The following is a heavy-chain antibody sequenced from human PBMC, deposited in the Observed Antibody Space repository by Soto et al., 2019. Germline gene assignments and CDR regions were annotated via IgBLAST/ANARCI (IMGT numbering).Heavy chain of an antibody. D-gene: IGHD6-13*01. CDR3: ARGFQKRYSSNFGMDV. V-gene: IGHV4-34*01. CDR2: INHSGST. J-gene: IGHJ6*02. CDR1: GGSFSGYY. Sequence: SETLSLTCAVYGGSFSGYYWSWIRQPPGKGLEWIGEINHSGSTNYNPSLKSRVTISVDTSKNQFSLKLSSVTAADTAVYYCARGFQKRYSSNFGMDVWGQGTTVTVSS.